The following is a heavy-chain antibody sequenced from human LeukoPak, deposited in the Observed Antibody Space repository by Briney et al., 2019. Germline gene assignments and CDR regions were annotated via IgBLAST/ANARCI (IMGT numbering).Heavy chain of an antibody. CDR3: AKDMTGYRNAFDI. V-gene: IGHV3-9*01. D-gene: IGHD1-14*01. CDR1: GFTFDDYA. J-gene: IGHJ3*02. Sequence: SLRLSCAASGFTFDDYAMHWVRQAPGKGLEWVSGISWNSGSIGYADSVKGRFTISRDNAKNSLYLQMNSLRAEDTALYYCAKDMTGYRNAFDIWGQGTMVTVSS. CDR2: ISWNSGSI.